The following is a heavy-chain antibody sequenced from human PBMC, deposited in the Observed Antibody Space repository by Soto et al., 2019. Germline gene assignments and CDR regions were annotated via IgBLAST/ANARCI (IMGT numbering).Heavy chain of an antibody. D-gene: IGHD3-3*01. V-gene: IGHV4-59*01. CDR1: GGSISSYY. J-gene: IGHJ4*02. CDR2: IYYSGST. Sequence: SETLSLTCTVSGGSISSYYWSWIRQPPGKGLEWIGYIYYSGSTNYNPSLKSRVTISVDTSKNQFSLKLSSVTAADTAVYYCARDKGRLWSGPIDYWGQGTLVTVSS. CDR3: ARDKGRLWSGPIDY.